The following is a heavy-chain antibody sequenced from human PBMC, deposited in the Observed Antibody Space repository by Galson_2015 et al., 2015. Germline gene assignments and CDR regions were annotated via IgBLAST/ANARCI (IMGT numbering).Heavy chain of an antibody. D-gene: IGHD2-2*01. CDR3: ARDRGGYCSSTSCHRSYYYYYGMDV. J-gene: IGHJ6*02. V-gene: IGHV3-30-3*01. CDR1: GFTFSGSA. CDR2: ISYDGSNK. Sequence: SLRLSCAASGFTFSGSAMHWVRQAPGKGLEWVAVISYDGSNKYYADSVKGRFTISRDNSKNTLYLQMNSLRAEDTAVYYCARDRGGYCSSTSCHRSYYYYYGMDVWGQGTTVTVSS.